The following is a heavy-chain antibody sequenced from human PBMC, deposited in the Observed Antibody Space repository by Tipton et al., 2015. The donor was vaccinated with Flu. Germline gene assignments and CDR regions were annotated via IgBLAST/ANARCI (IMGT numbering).Heavy chain of an antibody. CDR1: GGSASSGNSH. V-gene: IGHV4-61*01. J-gene: IGHJ4*02. CDR3: ARTGNLGGY. D-gene: IGHD1-14*01. Sequence: TLSLTCSVSGGSASSGNSHWSWIRQPPGKGLEWIGYINYSGSTKYNPSLKSRVTISVDTSKNQVSLKLSFVTAADTAVYYCARTGNLGGYWGQGTLVTVSS. CDR2: INYSGST.